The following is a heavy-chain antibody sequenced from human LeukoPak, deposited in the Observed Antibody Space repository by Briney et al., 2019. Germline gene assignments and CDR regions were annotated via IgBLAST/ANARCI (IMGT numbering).Heavy chain of an antibody. CDR2: INHSGST. J-gene: IGHJ6*02. V-gene: IGHV4-39*07. CDR3: ARGDDSSVYYYYYGMDV. D-gene: IGHD3-22*01. CDR1: GGSIRSSYYY. Sequence: SETLSLTCTVSGGSIRSSYYYWGWIRQPPGKGLEWIGEINHSGSTNYNPSLKSRVTISVDTSKNQFSLKLSSVTAADTAVYYCARGDDSSVYYYYYGMDVWGQGTTVTVSS.